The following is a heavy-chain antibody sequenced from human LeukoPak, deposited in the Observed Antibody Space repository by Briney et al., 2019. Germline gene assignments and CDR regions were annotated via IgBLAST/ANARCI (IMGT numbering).Heavy chain of an antibody. D-gene: IGHD4-23*01. CDR3: ARVETVEASFDY. V-gene: IGHV3-53*01. J-gene: IGHJ4*02. CDR1: GFTVSSNY. CDR2: IYSGGST. Sequence: QPGGTLRLSCAASGFTVSSNYMSWVRQAPGKGLEWVSVIYSGGSTYYADSVKGRFTISRDNSKNTLYLQMNSLRAEDTAVYYCARVETVEASFDYWGQGTLVTVSS.